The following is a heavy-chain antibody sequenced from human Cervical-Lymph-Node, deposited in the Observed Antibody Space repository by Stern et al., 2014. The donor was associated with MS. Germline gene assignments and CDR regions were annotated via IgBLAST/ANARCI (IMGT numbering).Heavy chain of an antibody. V-gene: IGHV3-48*02. Sequence: EVQLVESGGGLVQPGGSLRLSCDASGFTFSSSIMTWVRQAPGKGLEWLSDISSSSGTIHYADSAKGRFTISRDNAKKSLYLEMNSLRDEDTAVYYCARDRSLYYSNFDDAFDIWGRGTMVTVSS. CDR1: GFTFSSSI. D-gene: IGHD4-11*01. CDR2: ISSSSGTI. J-gene: IGHJ3*02. CDR3: ARDRSLYYSNFDDAFDI.